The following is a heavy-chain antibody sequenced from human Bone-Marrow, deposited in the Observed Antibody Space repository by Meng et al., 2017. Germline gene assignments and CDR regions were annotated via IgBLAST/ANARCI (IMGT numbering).Heavy chain of an antibody. V-gene: IGHV1-69*12. CDR3: AREPGPRVGWFDP. Sequence: QVQRGQSGGEVQKPGSSVKASCKASGGTFSSDANSWVRQAPGQGLEWMGGIIPIFGTANYAQKFQGRVTITADESTSTAYMELSSLRSEDTAVYYCAREPGPRVGWFDPWGQGTLVTVSS. CDR2: IIPIFGTA. CDR1: GGTFSSDA. J-gene: IGHJ5*02. D-gene: IGHD1-26*01.